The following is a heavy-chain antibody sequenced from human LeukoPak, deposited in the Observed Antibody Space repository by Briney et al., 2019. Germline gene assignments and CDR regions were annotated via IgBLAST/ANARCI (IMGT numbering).Heavy chain of an antibody. CDR2: ISGSGGST. V-gene: IGHV3-23*01. J-gene: IGHJ4*02. CDR3: AARGITMIVVAPNFTDY. CDR1: GFTFSSYA. Sequence: PGGSLRLSCAASGFTFSSYAMSWVRQAPGKGLEWVSAISGSGGSTYYADSVKGRFTISRDNSKNTLYLHMNSLRAEDTAVYYCAARGITMIVVAPNFTDYWGQGTLVTVSS. D-gene: IGHD3-22*01.